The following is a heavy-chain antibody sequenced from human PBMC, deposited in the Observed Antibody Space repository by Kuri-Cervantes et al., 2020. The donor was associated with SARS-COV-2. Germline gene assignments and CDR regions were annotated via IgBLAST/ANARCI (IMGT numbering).Heavy chain of an antibody. Sequence: GESLKISCAASGFTVSSNYMSWVRQAPGKGLEWVSVIYSGGSTYYADSVRGRFTSSRDNSKNTLYLQMNSLRAEDTAVYYCATQPRGLWFGELEAFDIWGQGTMVTVSS. CDR1: GFTVSSNY. CDR3: ATQPRGLWFGELEAFDI. D-gene: IGHD3-10*01. CDR2: IYSGGST. V-gene: IGHV3-53*01. J-gene: IGHJ3*02.